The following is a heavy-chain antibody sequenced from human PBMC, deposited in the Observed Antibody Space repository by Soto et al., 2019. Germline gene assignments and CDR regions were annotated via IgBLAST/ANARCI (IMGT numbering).Heavy chain of an antibody. Sequence: QVQLVQSGAEVKKLGASVKVSCKASGYTFTAYYIHWVRQAPGQGLEWVGGINPNSGDTNYAQRFQGRVTMTGDTSVSTAYTAMTRLRSDYTAVYYYARGGYTYGYGLDYWGQGTLFTVSS. CDR2: INPNSGDT. CDR1: GYTFTAYY. J-gene: IGHJ4*02. CDR3: ARGGYTYGYGLDY. D-gene: IGHD5-18*01. V-gene: IGHV1-2*02.